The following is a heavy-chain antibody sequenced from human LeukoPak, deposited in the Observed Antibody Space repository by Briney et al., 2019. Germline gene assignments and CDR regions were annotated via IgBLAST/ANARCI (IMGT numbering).Heavy chain of an antibody. D-gene: IGHD2-15*01. V-gene: IGHV3-74*01. Sequence: GGSLRLSCVASGFTFTTYWMLWVRQGPGKGLVWVSLINPDGSSTNYADSAKGRFTISRDNAKNTVYLQMNSLRAEDMAVYYCVRYGSFSHWGQGTLVTVSS. CDR1: GFTFTTYW. J-gene: IGHJ4*02. CDR3: VRYGSFSH. CDR2: INPDGSST.